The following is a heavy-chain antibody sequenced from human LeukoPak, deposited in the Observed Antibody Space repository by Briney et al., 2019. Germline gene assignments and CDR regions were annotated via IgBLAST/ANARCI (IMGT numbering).Heavy chain of an antibody. Sequence: GGSLRLSCAASGFTFSSYAMHWVRQAPGKGLEWVTFIRYDGSSEFYADSVKGRFTVSRDNSKNTLYLQMNSLRTEDTAVYYCAKDSGSTLDYWGQGTLVTVSS. CDR1: GFTFSSYA. V-gene: IGHV3-30*02. D-gene: IGHD1-26*01. CDR3: AKDSGSTLDY. CDR2: IRYDGSSE. J-gene: IGHJ4*01.